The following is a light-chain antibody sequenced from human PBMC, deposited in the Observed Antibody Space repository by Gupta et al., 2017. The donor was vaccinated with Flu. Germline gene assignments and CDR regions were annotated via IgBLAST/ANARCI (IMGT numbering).Light chain of an antibody. CDR2: EDH. V-gene: IGLV6-57*01. J-gene: IGLJ2*01. Sequence: FLLTQPHSVAESPGKAVTISCTRSSGSIASSFVQWYHQRPDSSLITVIYEDHRRPSGVADRFSGSIDGSSNSASLTISGLKTEDEGDYYCQSSDGNVLVFGGGTKLTVL. CDR1: SGSIASSF. CDR3: QSSDGNVLV.